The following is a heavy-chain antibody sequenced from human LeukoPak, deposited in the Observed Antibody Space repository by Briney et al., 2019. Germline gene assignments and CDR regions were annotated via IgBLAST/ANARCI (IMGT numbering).Heavy chain of an antibody. CDR1: GFTFSSYW. Sequence: GGSLRLSCAVSGFTFSSYWMHWVRQAPGKGQVWVPRLSTDGSSTSYADSVKGRFTISRDNAKNTLYLQMNSLRAEDTAVYYCSRVGTGTTRDYWGQGTLVTVSS. CDR3: SRVGTGTTRDY. J-gene: IGHJ4*02. CDR2: LSTDGSST. D-gene: IGHD1-14*01. V-gene: IGHV3-74*01.